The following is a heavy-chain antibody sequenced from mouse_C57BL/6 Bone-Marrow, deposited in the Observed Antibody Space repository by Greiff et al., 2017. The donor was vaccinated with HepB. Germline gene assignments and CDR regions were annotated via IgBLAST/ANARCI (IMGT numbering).Heavy chain of an antibody. CDR1: DSEVFPIAY. CDR2: ILPSIGRT. D-gene: IGHD2-1*01. J-gene: IGHJ1*03. Sequence: VQLVESGSELRSPGSSVKLSCKDFDSEVFPIAYMSWVRQKPGHGFEWIGGILPSIGRTIYGEKFEDKATLDADTLSNTAYLELNSLTSEDSAIYYCAREYYGNYDWYFDVWGTGTTVTVSS. V-gene: IGHV15-2*01. CDR3: AREYYGNYDWYFDV.